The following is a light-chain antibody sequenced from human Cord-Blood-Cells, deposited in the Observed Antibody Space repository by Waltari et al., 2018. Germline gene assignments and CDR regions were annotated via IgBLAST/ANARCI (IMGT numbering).Light chain of an antibody. CDR2: EGS. Sequence: QSALTQPASVSGSPGQSITISCTGTSSDVGSSNLVSWYQPHPGKAPNLMLYEGSKRPSGVSKRLSGSKSGNTASLTISGLQGEDEADYYCCAYAGSSTYVFGTGTKVTVL. CDR1: SSDVGSSNL. CDR3: CAYAGSSTYV. J-gene: IGLJ1*01. V-gene: IGLV2-23*01.